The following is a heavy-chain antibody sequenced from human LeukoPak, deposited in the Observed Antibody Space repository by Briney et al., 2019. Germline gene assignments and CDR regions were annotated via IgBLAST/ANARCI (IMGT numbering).Heavy chain of an antibody. CDR3: ARDRGIVATN. Sequence: PGGSLRLSCAASGFTFSSYAMHWVRQAPGKGLEWVAVISYDGSNKYYADSVKGRFTISRDNSKNTLYLQMNSLRAEDTAVYYCARDRGIVATNWGQGTLVTVSS. V-gene: IGHV3-30-3*01. D-gene: IGHD5-12*01. CDR2: ISYDGSNK. J-gene: IGHJ4*02. CDR1: GFTFSSYA.